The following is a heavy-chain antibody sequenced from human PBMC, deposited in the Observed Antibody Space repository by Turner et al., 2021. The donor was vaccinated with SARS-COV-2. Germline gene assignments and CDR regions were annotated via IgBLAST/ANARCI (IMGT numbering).Heavy chain of an antibody. CDR1: GGPFSTYA. CDR2: IIPIFGTA. J-gene: IGHJ4*02. CDR3: ARVGVGGSSWPKDFDY. V-gene: IGHV1-69*01. Sequence: QVQLVQSGAEVKKPGSSVKVSSKASGGPFSTYAITWVRQAPGQGLEWMGGIIPIFGTANYEQKFQGRVTITADESASTAYMGLSSLRSEDTAVYYCARVGVGGSSWPKDFDYWGQGTLVTVSS. D-gene: IGHD6-13*01.